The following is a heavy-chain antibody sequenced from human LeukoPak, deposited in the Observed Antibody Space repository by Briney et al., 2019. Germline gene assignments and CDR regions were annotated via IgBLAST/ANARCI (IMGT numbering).Heavy chain of an antibody. CDR2: INHSGST. CDR3: ARGALVAGNKYYYYYYGMDV. CDR1: GGSFSGYY. V-gene: IGHV4-34*01. Sequence: SETLSLTCAVYGGSFSGYYWSWIRQPPGKGLEWIGEINHSGSTNYNPSLKSRVTISVDTSKNQFSLKLSSVTAADTAVYYCARGALVAGNKYYYYYYGMDVWGQGTTVTVSS. D-gene: IGHD6-19*01. J-gene: IGHJ6*02.